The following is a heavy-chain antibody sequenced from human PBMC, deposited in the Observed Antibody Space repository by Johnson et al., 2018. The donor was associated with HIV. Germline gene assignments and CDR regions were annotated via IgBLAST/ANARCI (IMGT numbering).Heavy chain of an antibody. V-gene: IGHV3-30*04. Sequence: QVLLVESGGGVVRPGGSLRLSCAASGFTFSSYAMHWVRQAPGKGLEWVAVISYDGSNKYYADSVNGRFTISRDNAKNSLYLQMNSLRAEDTAVYYCARAYSYGAFDIWGLGTKVTVSS. CDR2: ISYDGSNK. D-gene: IGHD5-18*01. CDR3: ARAYSYGAFDI. J-gene: IGHJ3*02. CDR1: GFTFSSYA.